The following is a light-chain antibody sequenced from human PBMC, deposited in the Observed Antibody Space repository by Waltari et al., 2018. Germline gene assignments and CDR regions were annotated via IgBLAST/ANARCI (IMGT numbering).Light chain of an antibody. J-gene: IGLJ2*01. CDR1: KLGDKY. CDR3: QTWDTNTAVT. V-gene: IGLV3-1*01. Sequence: SYELTQPPSVSVSPGQTALITCSGTKLGDKYTSWYQQKAGPSPLLVISHDRKRPSGSTERFSGCCFGSAASRIISDTQAVDEADYYCQTWDTNTAVTFGGGTTLTVL. CDR2: HDR.